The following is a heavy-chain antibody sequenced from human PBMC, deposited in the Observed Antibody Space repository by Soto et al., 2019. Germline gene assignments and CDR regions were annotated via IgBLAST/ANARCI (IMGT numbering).Heavy chain of an antibody. CDR3: AKGSYGMDV. J-gene: IGHJ6*02. V-gene: IGHV3-30*18. CDR1: GFTFSSYG. CDR2: ISYDGSNK. Sequence: QVQLVESGGGVVQPGRSLRLSCAASGFTFSSYGMHWVRQASGKGLEWVAVISYDGSNKYYADSVKGRFTISRDNSKNTLYLQMNSLRAEDTAVYYCAKGSYGMDVWGQGTTVTVSS.